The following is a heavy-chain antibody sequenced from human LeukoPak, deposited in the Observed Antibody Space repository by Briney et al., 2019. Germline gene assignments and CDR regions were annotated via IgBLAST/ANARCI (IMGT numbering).Heavy chain of an antibody. D-gene: IGHD3-9*01. CDR1: GGSISSGDYY. Sequence: SETLSLTCTVSGGSISSGDYYWSWIRQPPGKGLEWIGYIYYSGSTYYNPSLKSRVTISVDTSKNQFSLKLSSVTAADTAVYYCARVYRGYDISTGNLDYWGQGTLVTVSS. CDR3: ARVYRGYDISTGNLDY. V-gene: IGHV4-30-4*01. CDR2: IYYSGST. J-gene: IGHJ4*02.